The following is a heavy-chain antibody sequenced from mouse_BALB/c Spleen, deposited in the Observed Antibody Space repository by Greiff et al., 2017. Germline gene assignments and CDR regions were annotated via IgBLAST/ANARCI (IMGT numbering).Heavy chain of an antibody. J-gene: IGHJ4*01. CDR2: ISDGGSYT. V-gene: IGHV5-4*02. CDR3: ARDAGYAMDY. Sequence: LVESGGGLVKPGGSLKLSCAASGFTFSDYYMYWVRQTPEKRLEWVATISDGGSYTYYPDSVKGRFTISRDNAKNNLYLQMSSLKSEDTAMYYCARDAGYAMDYWGQGTSVTVSS. CDR1: GFTFSDYY.